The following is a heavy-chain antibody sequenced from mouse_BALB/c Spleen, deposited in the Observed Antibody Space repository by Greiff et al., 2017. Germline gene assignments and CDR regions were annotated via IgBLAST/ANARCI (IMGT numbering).Heavy chain of an antibody. CDR3: ARDWDVRYFDV. D-gene: IGHD4-1*01. V-gene: IGHV1-9*01. Sequence: QVQLKQSGAELMKPGASVKISCKATGYTFSSYWIEWVKQRPGHGLEWIGEILPGSGSTNYNEKFKGKATFTADTSSNTAYMQLSSLTSEDSAVYYCARDWDVRYFDVWGAGTTVTVSS. J-gene: IGHJ1*01. CDR1: GYTFSSYW. CDR2: ILPGSGST.